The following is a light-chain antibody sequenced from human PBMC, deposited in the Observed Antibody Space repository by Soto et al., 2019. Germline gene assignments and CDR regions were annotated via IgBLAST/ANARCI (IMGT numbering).Light chain of an antibody. J-gene: IGKJ5*01. V-gene: IGKV3-20*01. CDR1: HSVSSSY. Sequence: EIVLTQSPGTLSLSPGERATLSCRASHSVSSSYLAWYQQKPGQAPRLLIYDASNRATGIPARFSGSGSGTDFTLTISSLEAEDFAVYYCQQYGSSPPSSTFGQGTRLEIK. CDR3: QQYGSSPPSST. CDR2: DAS.